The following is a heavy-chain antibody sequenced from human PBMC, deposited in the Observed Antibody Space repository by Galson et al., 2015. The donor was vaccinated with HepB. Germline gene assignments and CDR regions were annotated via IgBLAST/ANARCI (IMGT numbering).Heavy chain of an antibody. Sequence: SLRLSCAASGFTFSSYWMSWVRQAPGKGLEWVANIKQDGSEKYYVDSVKGRFTISRDNAKNSLYLQMNSLRGEDTAVYYCARVWGIMAGFFDYWGQGTLVTVSS. CDR1: GFTFSSYW. J-gene: IGHJ4*02. V-gene: IGHV3-7*01. D-gene: IGHD3-16*01. CDR3: ARVWGIMAGFFDY. CDR2: IKQDGSEK.